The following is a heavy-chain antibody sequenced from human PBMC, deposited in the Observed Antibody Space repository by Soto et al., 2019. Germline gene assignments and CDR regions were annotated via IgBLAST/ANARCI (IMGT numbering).Heavy chain of an antibody. J-gene: IGHJ4*02. CDR3: AGPYQIFGVLISFYYDY. CDR1: GYTFTSYA. V-gene: IGHV1-3*01. Sequence: ASVKVSCKASGYTFTSYAIHWVRQAPGERPEWMGWINAGNGDTNYSEKLQGRLTMTRDTSASTAYVDLSNLKSEDTAVYYCAGPYQIFGVLISFYYDYWGQGALVTVSS. D-gene: IGHD3-3*01. CDR2: INAGNGDT.